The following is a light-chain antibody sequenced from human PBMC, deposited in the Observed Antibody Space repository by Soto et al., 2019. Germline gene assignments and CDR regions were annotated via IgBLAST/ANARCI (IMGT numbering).Light chain of an antibody. CDR3: LLSHGRARV. CDR1: TGAVTGGHY. Sequence: QTVVTQAPSLTVSPGGTVTLTCGSTTGAVTGGHYHYWFQRKPGQAPRTLIYDTSNKHSWTPARFSGSLLGGKAALTLSGAQPEDEAEYYCLLSHGRARVFGGGTKLTVL. J-gene: IGLJ3*02. CDR2: DTS. V-gene: IGLV7-46*01.